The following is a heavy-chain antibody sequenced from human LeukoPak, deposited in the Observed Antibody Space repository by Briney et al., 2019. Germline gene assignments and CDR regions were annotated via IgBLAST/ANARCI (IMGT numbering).Heavy chain of an antibody. CDR1: GYTFTSYA. V-gene: IGHV1-3*03. CDR3: ARERLGTNWFDP. Sequence: ASVKVSCKVSGYTFTSYAMHWVRQAPGQRLEWMGWINAGNGNTKYSQEFQGRVTITRDTSASTAYMELSSLRSEDMAVYYCARERLGTNWFDPWGQGTLVTVSS. D-gene: IGHD6-19*01. CDR2: INAGNGNT. J-gene: IGHJ5*02.